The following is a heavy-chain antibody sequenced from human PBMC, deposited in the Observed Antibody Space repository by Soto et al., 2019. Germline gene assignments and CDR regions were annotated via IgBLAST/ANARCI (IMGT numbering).Heavy chain of an antibody. J-gene: IGHJ4*02. CDR1: GGSIYRSGYY. CDR2: IDYNGVT. Sequence: SETLSLTCTVSGGSIYRSGYYWGWIRQPPGRGLEWIGNIDYNGVTYSNPSLKSRVTISRDTSKNQFSLKLTSVTAADTARYYCGKVLVGATGHTDYDSWGQGTLDPVSP. D-gene: IGHD2-15*01. V-gene: IGHV4-39*01. CDR3: GKVLVGATGHTDYDS.